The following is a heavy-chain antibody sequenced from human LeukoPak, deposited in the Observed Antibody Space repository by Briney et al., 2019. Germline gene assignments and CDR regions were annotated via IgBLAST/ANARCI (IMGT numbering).Heavy chain of an antibody. CDR2: ISWNSGSI. CDR1: GFTLDDYA. V-gene: IGHV3-9*01. J-gene: IGHJ3*02. CDR3: AKDMGSDGEDAFDI. D-gene: IGHD4-17*01. Sequence: GRSLRLSCAASGFTLDDYAMHWVRQAPGKGLEWVSGISWNSGSIGYADFVKGRFTISRDNAKNSLYLQMNSLRAEDTALYYCAKDMGSDGEDAFDIWGQGTMVTVSS.